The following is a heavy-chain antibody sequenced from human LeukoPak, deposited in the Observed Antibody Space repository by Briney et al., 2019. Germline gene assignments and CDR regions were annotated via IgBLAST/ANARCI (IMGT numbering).Heavy chain of an antibody. V-gene: IGHV4-34*01. CDR2: INHSGST. Sequence: SETLSLTCAVYGESFSGYYWSWIRQPPGKGVEGGGEINHSGSTNYNPSLKSRVNISVDTYKNQFSLKQSSVRAGDTAVYYCAGDQYVNDAFDIWGQGTMVTVSS. D-gene: IGHD3-16*01. J-gene: IGHJ3*02. CDR3: AGDQYVNDAFDI. CDR1: GESFSGYY.